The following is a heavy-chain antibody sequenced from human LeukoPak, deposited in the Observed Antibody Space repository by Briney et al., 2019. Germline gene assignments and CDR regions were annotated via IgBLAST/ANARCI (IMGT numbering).Heavy chain of an antibody. D-gene: IGHD4-11*01. J-gene: IGHJ6*03. CDR2: INTNTGNP. CDR1: GYTFTSYA. CDR3: ARGGMTTVTNPGYYYYYYMDV. Sequence: GASVKVSCKASGYTFTSYAMNWVRQAPGQGLEWMGWINTNTGNPTYAQGFTGRFVFSLDTSVSTAYLQISSLKAEDTAVYYCARGGMTTVTNPGYYYYYYMDVWGKGTTVTVSS. V-gene: IGHV7-4-1*02.